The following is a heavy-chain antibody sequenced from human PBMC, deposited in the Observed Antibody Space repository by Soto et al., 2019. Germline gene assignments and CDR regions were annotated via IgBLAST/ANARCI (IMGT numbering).Heavy chain of an antibody. CDR2: INAGNGNT. Sequence: QVQLVQSGAEEKKPGASVKVSCKASGYTFTSYAMHWVRQAPGQRLEWMGWINAGNGNTKYSQKFQGRVTITRDTSASAAYMELSSLRSEDTAVYYCARGITLPTPLDYWGQGTLVTVSS. CDR1: GYTFTSYA. J-gene: IGHJ4*02. V-gene: IGHV1-3*05. D-gene: IGHD1-20*01. CDR3: ARGITLPTPLDY.